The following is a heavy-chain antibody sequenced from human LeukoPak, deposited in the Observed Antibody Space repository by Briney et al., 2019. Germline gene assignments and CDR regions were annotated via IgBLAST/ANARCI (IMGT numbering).Heavy chain of an antibody. V-gene: IGHV1-58*02. Sequence: ASVKVSCKASGFTFASSIIQWVRHARGQRLAWVGWIVVSSVDTIYAQRFQERVTITRDVSAGTAYMELSSLRSEDTAVYFCAADDFSTTGPIDSWGQGTLVSVSS. J-gene: IGHJ4*02. CDR1: GFTFASSI. CDR2: IVVSSVDT. CDR3: AADDFSTTGPIDS. D-gene: IGHD3-3*01.